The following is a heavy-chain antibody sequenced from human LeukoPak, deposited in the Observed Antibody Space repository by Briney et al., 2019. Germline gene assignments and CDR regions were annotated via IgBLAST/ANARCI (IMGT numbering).Heavy chain of an antibody. CDR2: ITDSGRST. D-gene: IGHD6-19*01. CDR1: GFTFSSYA. Sequence: GGSLRLSCAASGFTFSSYAMSWVRQAPGKGLDWVSAITDSGRSTYYADSVKGRFTISRDNSKNALFLQMNSLRAEDTAIYYCAKGSVSMAGTPGDVWGQGTTVTVSS. CDR3: AKGSVSMAGTPGDV. J-gene: IGHJ6*02. V-gene: IGHV3-23*01.